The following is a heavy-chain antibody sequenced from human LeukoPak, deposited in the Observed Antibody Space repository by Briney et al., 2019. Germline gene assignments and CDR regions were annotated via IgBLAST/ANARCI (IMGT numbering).Heavy chain of an antibody. CDR1: GSSISGHY. V-gene: IGHV4-59*11. CDR3: ARGLEDYYFDS. CDR2: IYYIATT. J-gene: IGHJ4*02. D-gene: IGHD3-3*01. Sequence: SETLALTCRVSGSSISGHYWSWIRQRPGRGLDWIWYIYYIATTNYTPSLKSRVTISLDTSKNQFSLKLSSVTAADTAVYYCARGLEDYYFDSWGQGTLVTVSS.